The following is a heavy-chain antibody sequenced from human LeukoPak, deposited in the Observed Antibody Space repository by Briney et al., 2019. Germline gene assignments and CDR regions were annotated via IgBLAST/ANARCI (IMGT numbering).Heavy chain of an antibody. D-gene: IGHD5-12*01. J-gene: IGHJ4*02. V-gene: IGHV3-48*04. CDR1: GFTFSRYT. Sequence: GGSLRLSCAASGFTFSRYTMNWVRQAPGKRLEWVSYISSSAGSIYLADSVKDRFSVSRDNAKNSLYLQMTSLRAEDTGIYYCARVLLSGYDRPIDFWGQGTLVTVSS. CDR3: ARVLLSGYDRPIDF. CDR2: ISSSAGSI.